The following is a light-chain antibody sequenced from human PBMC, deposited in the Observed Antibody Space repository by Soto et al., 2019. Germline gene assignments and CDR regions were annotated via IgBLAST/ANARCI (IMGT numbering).Light chain of an antibody. V-gene: IGKV1-9*01. CDR1: QGISNY. CDR2: AAF. CDR3: QQLNSYPLT. J-gene: IGKJ4*01. Sequence: DIQLTQSPSFLSASVGDRITITCRASQGISNYLAWYQQKPGKAPNLLIYAAFTLHRGVPSRFSGSGSGAEFTLTISSLQPEDLATYYCQQLNSYPLTFGGGTKVEI.